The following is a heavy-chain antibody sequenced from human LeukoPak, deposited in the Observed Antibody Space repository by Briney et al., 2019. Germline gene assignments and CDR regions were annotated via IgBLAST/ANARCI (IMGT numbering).Heavy chain of an antibody. V-gene: IGHV4-61*10. J-gene: IGHJ4*02. D-gene: IGHD6-19*01. Sequence: SETLSLTCTVSRGSITSGNYYWSWIRQPAGKGLEWIGRIYNNGSTNYSPSLTSRVTISLDTSKNQFSLKLSSVTAADTAVYYCAREAGRLFKGRRYFDYWGQGTLVTVSS. CDR1: RGSITSGNYY. CDR2: IYNNGST. CDR3: AREAGRLFKGRRYFDY.